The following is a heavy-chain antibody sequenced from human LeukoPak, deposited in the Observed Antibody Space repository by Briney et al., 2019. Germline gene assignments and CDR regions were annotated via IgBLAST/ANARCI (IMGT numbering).Heavy chain of an antibody. CDR2: INHSGST. CDR3: ADSHYDFWSGRQYYFDY. Sequence: PSETLSLTCAVYGGSFSGYYWSWIRQPPGKGLEWIGEINHSGSTNYNPSLRSRVTISVDTSKNQFSLKLSSVTAADTAVYYCADSHYDFWSGRQYYFDYWGQGTLVTVSS. V-gene: IGHV4-34*01. J-gene: IGHJ4*02. CDR1: GGSFSGYY. D-gene: IGHD3-3*01.